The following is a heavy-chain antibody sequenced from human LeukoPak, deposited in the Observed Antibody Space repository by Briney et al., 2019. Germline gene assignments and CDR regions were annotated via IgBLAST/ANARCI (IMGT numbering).Heavy chain of an antibody. J-gene: IGHJ4*02. Sequence: SVKVSCKASGGTFSSYAISWVRQAPGQGLEWMGRIIPILGIANYAQKFQGRVTITADKSTSTAYMELSSLRSEDTAVYYCARCAASDSSSCPFDYWGQGTLVAVSS. V-gene: IGHV1-69*04. CDR1: GGTFSSYA. D-gene: IGHD6-13*01. CDR2: IIPILGIA. CDR3: ARCAASDSSSCPFDY.